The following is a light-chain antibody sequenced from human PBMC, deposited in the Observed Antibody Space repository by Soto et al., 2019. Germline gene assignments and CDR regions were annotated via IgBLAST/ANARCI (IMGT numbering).Light chain of an antibody. V-gene: IGLV2-14*01. J-gene: IGLJ1*01. Sequence: QSVLTQPASVSGSPGQSITISCTGTSSDVGGYRYVSWYQQHPGKAPKLMIYEVSNRPSGISNRFSGSKSGNTASLTISGFQAEDEADYYCSSYTSGSTYVFGTGTKLTVL. CDR3: SSYTSGSTYV. CDR2: EVS. CDR1: SSDVGGYRY.